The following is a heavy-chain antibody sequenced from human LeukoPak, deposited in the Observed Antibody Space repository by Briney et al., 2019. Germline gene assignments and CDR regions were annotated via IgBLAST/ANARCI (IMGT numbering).Heavy chain of an antibody. CDR2: ISSSGGST. CDR3: AKDRPPSLYGTGPWDS. D-gene: IGHD3-10*01. J-gene: IGHJ4*02. CDR1: GFTFSTAW. Sequence: GGSLRLSCAASGFTFSTAWMSWVRQAPGKGLEWVSSISSSGGSTYYPDSVKGRFTISRDNSKNTLYLQLNSLRTEDTAVYYCAKDRPPSLYGTGPWDSWGQGTLVTVSS. V-gene: IGHV3-23*01.